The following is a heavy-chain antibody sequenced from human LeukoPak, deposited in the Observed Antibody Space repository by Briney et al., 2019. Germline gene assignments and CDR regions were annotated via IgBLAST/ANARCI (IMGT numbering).Heavy chain of an antibody. Sequence: QAGRSLRLSCAASGFTFSNYAMPWVRQAPGKGLEWVAVISNDGSKKDYAYSVKGRFTISRDNSKNTLYLQMNSLRAEDTAVYYCARGARKGDDYGGFFDYWGQGTLVTVSS. CDR3: ARGARKGDDYGGFFDY. V-gene: IGHV3-30*04. D-gene: IGHD4-17*01. J-gene: IGHJ4*02. CDR1: GFTFSNYA. CDR2: ISNDGSKK.